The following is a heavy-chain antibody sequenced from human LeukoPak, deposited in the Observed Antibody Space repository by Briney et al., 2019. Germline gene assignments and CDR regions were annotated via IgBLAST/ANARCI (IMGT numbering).Heavy chain of an antibody. CDR2: INSDGSST. D-gene: IGHD2-2*01. V-gene: IGHV3-74*01. CDR1: GFTFSSYW. Sequence: GGSLRLSCAASGFTFSSYWMHWVRQAPGKGLVWVSRINSDGSSTSYADSVKGRFTISRDNAKNTLYLRMNSLRAEDTAVYYCARRYCSSTSCHTDYYYYYMDVWGKGTTVTVSS. CDR3: ARRYCSSTSCHTDYYYYYMDV. J-gene: IGHJ6*03.